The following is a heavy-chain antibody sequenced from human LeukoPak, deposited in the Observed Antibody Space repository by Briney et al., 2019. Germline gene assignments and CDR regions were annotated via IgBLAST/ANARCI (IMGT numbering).Heavy chain of an antibody. Sequence: SESLSLACTVAGGSISSYCRSWVRQPAGKWLEWIGYIYYSGSTNYNPSFKRRVTISVDTSKTQFSLKLSSVTAADTAVYYCARRSGVATFDYWGQGTLVTVSS. CDR2: IYYSGST. CDR1: GGSISSYC. J-gene: IGHJ4*02. V-gene: IGHV4-59*08. CDR3: ARRSGVATFDY. D-gene: IGHD5-12*01.